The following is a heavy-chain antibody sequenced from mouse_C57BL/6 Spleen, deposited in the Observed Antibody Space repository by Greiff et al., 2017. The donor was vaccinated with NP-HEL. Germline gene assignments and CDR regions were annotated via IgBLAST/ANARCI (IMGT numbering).Heavy chain of an antibody. CDR2: IRLKSDNYAT. J-gene: IGHJ2*01. V-gene: IGHV6-3*01. D-gene: IGHD3-3*01. Sequence: EVMLVESGGGLVQPGGSMKLSCVASGFTFSNYWMNWVRQSPEKGLEWVAQIRLKSDNYATHYAESGKGRFTISRDDSKSIVYLQMNNLRAEDTGIYYCTRGRDDYWGQGTTLTVSS. CDR1: GFTFSNYW. CDR3: TRGRDDY.